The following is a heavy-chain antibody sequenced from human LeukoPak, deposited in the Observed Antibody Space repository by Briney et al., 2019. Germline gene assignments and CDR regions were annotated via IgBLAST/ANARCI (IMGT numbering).Heavy chain of an antibody. V-gene: IGHV3-53*01. D-gene: IGHD3-9*01. CDR1: GFTVSSNY. CDR3: ARDPKGYFDWLFAFDI. CDR2: IYSGGST. J-gene: IGHJ3*02. Sequence: GGSLGLSCAASGFTVSSNYMSWVRQAPGKGLEWVSVIYSGGSTYYADSVKGRFTISRDNSKNTLYLQMNSLRAEDTAVYYCARDPKGYFDWLFAFDIWGQGTMVTVSS.